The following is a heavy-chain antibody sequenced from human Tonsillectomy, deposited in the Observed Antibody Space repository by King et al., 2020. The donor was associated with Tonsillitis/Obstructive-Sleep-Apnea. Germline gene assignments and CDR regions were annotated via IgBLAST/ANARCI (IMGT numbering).Heavy chain of an antibody. J-gene: IGHJ4*02. CDR2: ISSSSSAI. CDR3: TRDPTTISAPHYYFDY. V-gene: IGHV3-48*02. Sequence: VQLVESGGGLLQPGGSLRLSCAASGFTFSSYSMNWVRQAPGKGLEWVSDISSSSSAIYYADSVKGRFTISRDNAKNSLYLQMNSLRDEDTAVYYCTRDPTTISAPHYYFDYWGQGTLVTVSS. D-gene: IGHD4/OR15-4a*01. CDR1: GFTFSSYS.